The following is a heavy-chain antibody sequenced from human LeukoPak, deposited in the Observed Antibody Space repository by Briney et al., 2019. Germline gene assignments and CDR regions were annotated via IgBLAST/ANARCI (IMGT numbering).Heavy chain of an antibody. V-gene: IGHV1-18*01. D-gene: IGHD6-19*01. J-gene: IGHJ3*01. CDR3: ARHFSSGWPLEALDV. CDR1: GFTFTTYA. Sequence: GASVKVSCKASGFTFTTYAFSWVRRAPGQGLEWMGWISAHNGNTNYAQKLQGRVTMTTDTSTNTAYMELRSLRFDDTAVYHCARHFSSGWPLEALDVWGQGTLVTVSS. CDR2: ISAHNGNT.